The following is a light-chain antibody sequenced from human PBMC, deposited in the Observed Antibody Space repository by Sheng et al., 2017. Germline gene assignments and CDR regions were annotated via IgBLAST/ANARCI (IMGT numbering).Light chain of an antibody. V-gene: IGKV1-NL1*01. Sequence: DIQMTQSPSSLSASVGDRVTITCRASDFISNSLAWYQQKPGKAPKLLIYDASNLETGVPSRFSGSGSGTDFTLTISSLEPEDFAVYYCQQRSKWPPTFGGGTEGGDRT. CDR1: DFISNS. CDR3: QQRSKWPPT. CDR2: DAS. J-gene: IGKJ4*01.